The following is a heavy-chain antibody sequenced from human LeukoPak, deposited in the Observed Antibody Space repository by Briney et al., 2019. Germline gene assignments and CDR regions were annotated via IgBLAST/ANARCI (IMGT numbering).Heavy chain of an antibody. CDR3: ARGRRRYYYDSSGYGNWFDP. J-gene: IGHJ5*02. Sequence: PSETLSLTCAVYGGSFSGYYWSWIRQPPGKGPEWIGEINHSGSTNYNPSLKSRVTISVDTSKNQFSLKLSSVTAADTAVYYCARGRRRYYYDSSGYGNWFDPWGQGTLVTVSS. CDR2: INHSGST. CDR1: GGSFSGYY. V-gene: IGHV4-34*01. D-gene: IGHD3-22*01.